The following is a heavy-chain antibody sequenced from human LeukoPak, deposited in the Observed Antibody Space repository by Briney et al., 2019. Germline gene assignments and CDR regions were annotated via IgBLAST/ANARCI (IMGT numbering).Heavy chain of an antibody. D-gene: IGHD6-6*01. CDR3: AKGRIAARPNAFDI. CDR1: GFTFNTYA. V-gene: IGHV3-23*01. J-gene: IGHJ3*02. CDR2: ISGGDVST. Sequence: PGGSLRLSCAASGFTFNTYAMSWVRQAPGKGLEWVSSISGGDVSTSYADSVKGRFTISRDNSKNTLYLQMNSLRAEDTAVYYCAKGRIAARPNAFDIWGQGTMVTVSS.